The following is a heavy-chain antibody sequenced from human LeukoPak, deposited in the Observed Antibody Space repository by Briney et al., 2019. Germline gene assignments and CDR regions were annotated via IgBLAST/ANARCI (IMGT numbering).Heavy chain of an antibody. J-gene: IGHJ4*02. V-gene: IGHV3-48*03. CDR3: ARPPYSWLSRVHYFDY. Sequence: GGSLRLSCAASGFTFSSYEMNWVRQAPGKGLEWVSYISSSGSTIYYADSVKGRFTTSRDNAKNSLYLQMNSLRAEDTAVYYCARPPYSWLSRVHYFDYWGQGTLVTVSS. CDR2: ISSSGSTI. CDR1: GFTFSSYE. D-gene: IGHD5-18*01.